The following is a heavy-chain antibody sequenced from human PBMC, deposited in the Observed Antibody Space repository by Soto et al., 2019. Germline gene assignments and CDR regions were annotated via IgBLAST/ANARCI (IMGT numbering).Heavy chain of an antibody. V-gene: IGHV4-34*01. Sequence: PSETLSLTCAVYGGSFSGYYWSWIRQPPGKGLEWIGEINHSGSTNYNPSLKSRVTISVDTSKNQFSLKLSSVTAADTAVYYCARGLRQLDGDYYYAMDLWGQGTTVTVSS. D-gene: IGHD6-6*01. CDR3: ARGLRQLDGDYYYAMDL. CDR2: INHSGST. J-gene: IGHJ6*02. CDR1: GGSFSGYY.